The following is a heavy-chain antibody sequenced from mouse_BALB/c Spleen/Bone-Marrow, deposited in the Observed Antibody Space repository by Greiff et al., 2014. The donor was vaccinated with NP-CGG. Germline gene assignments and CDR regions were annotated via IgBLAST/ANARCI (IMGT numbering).Heavy chain of an antibody. CDR3: ARGNYYDYDYFDY. J-gene: IGHJ2*01. V-gene: IGHV1-14*01. CDR2: INPYNDGT. Sequence: EVQGVESGPELVKPGASVKMSCKASGYTFTSYVMHWVKQKPGQGLEWIGYINPYNDGTTYNEKFKGKATLTSDKSSSTAYMELSSLTSEDSAVYDCARGNYYDYDYFDYWGQGTTLTVSS. D-gene: IGHD2-4*01. CDR1: GYTFTSYV.